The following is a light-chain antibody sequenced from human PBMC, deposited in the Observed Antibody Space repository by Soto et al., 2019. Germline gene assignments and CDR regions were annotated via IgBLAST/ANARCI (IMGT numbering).Light chain of an antibody. V-gene: IGKV3-15*01. CDR3: QQYNNWPPVNT. CDR2: GAS. J-gene: IGKJ4*01. Sequence: EIVMTQSPATLSVSPGERATLSCRASQSVSSNLAWYQQKPGQAPRLLIYGASTRATGIPARFSGSGSGTEFTLTISSLKSEDFAVYYCQQYNNWPPVNTFGGGTKVEIK. CDR1: QSVSSN.